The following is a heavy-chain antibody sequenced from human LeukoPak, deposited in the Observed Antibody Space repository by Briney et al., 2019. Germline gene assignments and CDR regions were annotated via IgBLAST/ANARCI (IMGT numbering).Heavy chain of an antibody. J-gene: IGHJ4*02. Sequence: ASVKVSCKASGYTFTGYYMHWVRQAPGQGLEWMGRINPNGGGTNYAQKYQGRVTMTSDTCISTAYMELSRLRSDDTAVYYCARERKITIFGVACDYWGQGTLVTVSS. CDR3: ARERKITIFGVACDY. CDR2: INPNGGGT. CDR1: GYTFTGYY. V-gene: IGHV1-2*06. D-gene: IGHD3-3*01.